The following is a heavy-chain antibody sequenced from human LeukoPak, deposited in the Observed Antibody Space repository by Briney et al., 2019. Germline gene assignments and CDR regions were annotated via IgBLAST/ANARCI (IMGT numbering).Heavy chain of an antibody. Sequence: SETLSLTCTVSGGSISSYYWSWIRQPPGKGLEWIGYIYYSGSTNYNPSLKSRVTISVDTSKNQFSLKLSSVTAADTAVHYCVLLTGSNWFDPWGQGTLVTVSS. CDR2: IYYSGST. CDR3: VLLTGSNWFDP. V-gene: IGHV4-59*01. J-gene: IGHJ5*02. D-gene: IGHD3-9*01. CDR1: GGSISSYY.